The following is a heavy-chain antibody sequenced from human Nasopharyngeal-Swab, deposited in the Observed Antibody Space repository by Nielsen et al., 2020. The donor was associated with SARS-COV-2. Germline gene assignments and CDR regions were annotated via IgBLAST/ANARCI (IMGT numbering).Heavy chain of an antibody. CDR2: IYYSGST. CDR3: ARNLVGYYYDMVGAFDI. V-gene: IGHV4-59*13. CDR1: GGAISSYY. D-gene: IGHD3-22*01. Sequence: SETLSLTWTVAGGAISSYYWSWIRQPPGKGLEWIGYIYYSGSTNYNPSLKSRVTISVDTSKNQFSLKLSSVTAADTAVYYCARNLVGYYYDMVGAFDIWGQGTMVTVSS. J-gene: IGHJ3*02.